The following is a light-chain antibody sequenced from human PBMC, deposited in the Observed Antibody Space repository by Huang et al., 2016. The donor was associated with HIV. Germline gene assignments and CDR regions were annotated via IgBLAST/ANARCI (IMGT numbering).Light chain of an antibody. CDR1: QTISSY. V-gene: IGKV3-11*01. CDR2: DTA. J-gene: IGKJ4*02. CDR3: HQRAGWPL. Sequence: EVVLTQSPATLSLSPGERPTLPCRASQTISSYLAWYQHNPGQPPRLLIYDTAKRATGIPARFSGSGSGTDFTLTSSSLEPEDFAVYYCHQRAGWPLFGGGTKVEIK.